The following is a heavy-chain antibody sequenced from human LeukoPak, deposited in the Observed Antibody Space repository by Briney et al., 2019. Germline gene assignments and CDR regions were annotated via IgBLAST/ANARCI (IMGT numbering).Heavy chain of an antibody. CDR3: VRGIIGTSYDYIWGRYRPYYFDY. D-gene: IGHD3-16*02. Sequence: GGSLRLSCEASGFTFSSYDMYWVRQPSGKGLEWVSSIGAAGDTYYPDSVKGRFTITRENGRNSLYLQMNSLRVGDTAVYFCVRGIIGTSYDYIWGRYRPYYFDYWGQGIQVTVSS. CDR1: GFTFSSYD. J-gene: IGHJ4*02. CDR2: IGAAGDT. V-gene: IGHV3-13*01.